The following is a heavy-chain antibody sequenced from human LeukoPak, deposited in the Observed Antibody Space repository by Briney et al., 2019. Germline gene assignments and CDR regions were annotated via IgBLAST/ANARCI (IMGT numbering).Heavy chain of an antibody. CDR3: ARYYSSSAWSSRYYYYYMDV. CDR1: GYTFTGYY. V-gene: IGHV1-2*02. D-gene: IGHD6-6*01. Sequence: ASVKVSCKASGYTFTGYYMHWVRQAPGQGLEWMGWINPNSGGTNYAQKFQGRVTMTRDTSISTAHMELSRLRSDDTAVYYCARYYSSSAWSSRYYYYYMDVWGKGTTVTVSS. CDR2: INPNSGGT. J-gene: IGHJ6*03.